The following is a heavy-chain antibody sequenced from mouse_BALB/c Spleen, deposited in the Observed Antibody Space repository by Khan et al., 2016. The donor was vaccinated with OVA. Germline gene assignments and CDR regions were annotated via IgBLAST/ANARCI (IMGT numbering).Heavy chain of an antibody. J-gene: IGHJ2*01. CDR3: ARAVTITTVVATDVDY. V-gene: IGHV3-2*02. D-gene: IGHD1-1*01. CDR1: GYSITSDYA. CDR2: ISYSGRT. Sequence: VQLQQSGPGLVKPSQSLSLTCTVTGYSITSDYAWNWIRQFPGNKLEWMGYISYSGRTSYNPSLKSRISITRDTSKNQFFLQLHSVTTEDTATYYCARAVTITTVVATDVDYWGQGTTLTVSS.